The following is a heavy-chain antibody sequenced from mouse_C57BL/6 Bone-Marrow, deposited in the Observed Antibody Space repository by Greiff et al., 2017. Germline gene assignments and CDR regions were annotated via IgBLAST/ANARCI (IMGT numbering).Heavy chain of an antibody. CDR3: ARSGYPVPFDY. D-gene: IGHD1-2*01. CDR1: GYTFTNYW. CDR2: IYPGGGYT. V-gene: IGHV1-63*01. J-gene: IGHJ2*01. Sequence: VQLQQSGAELVRPGTSVKMSCNASGYTFTNYWIGWAKQRPGHGLEWIGDIYPGGGYTNYNEKFKGKATLTADKSSSTAYMQFSSLTSEDSAIYYCARSGYPVPFDYWGQGTTLTVSS.